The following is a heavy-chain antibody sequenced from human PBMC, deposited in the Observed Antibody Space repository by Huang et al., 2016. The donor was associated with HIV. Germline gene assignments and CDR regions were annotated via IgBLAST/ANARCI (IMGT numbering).Heavy chain of an antibody. CDR3: ARGQLGSYGDYDVLY. V-gene: IGHV1-69*13. CDR2: ISPMFGTP. CDR1: GGTFSKYA. D-gene: IGHD4-17*01. J-gene: IGHJ4*02. Sequence: QVQLVQSGAEVKTPGSSVKVSCKASGGTFSKYAISWVRQARGQGLEWMGGISPMFGTPNYARKVQGRVTITADDSTSTTYVEVSSLRSEDTALYYCARGQLGSYGDYDVLYWGQGTLVTVSS.